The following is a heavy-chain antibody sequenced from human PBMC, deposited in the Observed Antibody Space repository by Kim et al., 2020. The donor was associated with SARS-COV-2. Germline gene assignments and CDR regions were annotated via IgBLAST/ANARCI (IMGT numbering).Heavy chain of an antibody. V-gene: IGHV4-4*02. CDR3: AREGLGPRYFDWFGQTIATWFDP. D-gene: IGHD3-9*01. J-gene: IGHJ5*02. CDR2: IYHSGST. Sequence: SETLSLTCAVSGGSISSSNWWSWVRQPPGKGLEWIGEIYHSGSTNYNPSLKSRVTISVDKSKNQFSLKLSSVTAADTAVYYCAREGLGPRYFDWFGQTIATWFDPWGQGTLFTVSS. CDR1: GGSISSSNW.